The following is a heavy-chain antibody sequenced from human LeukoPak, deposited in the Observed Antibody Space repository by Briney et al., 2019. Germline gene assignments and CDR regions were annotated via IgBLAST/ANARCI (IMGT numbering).Heavy chain of an antibody. J-gene: IGHJ4*02. CDR3: ARYNSAWKTDDY. V-gene: IGHV3-7*03. Sequence: PGGSLRLSCAASGFTFNSYWMTWVRQAPGKGLEWVADIKQDGSDKYYAGSVKGRFTISRDNAKNSLYPQMNSLRAEDTAVYFCARYNSAWKTDDYWGQGTLVTVSS. D-gene: IGHD6-19*01. CDR1: GFTFNSYW. CDR2: IKQDGSDK.